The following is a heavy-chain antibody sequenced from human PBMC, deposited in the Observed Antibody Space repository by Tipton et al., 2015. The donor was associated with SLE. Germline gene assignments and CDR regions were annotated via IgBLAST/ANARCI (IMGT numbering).Heavy chain of an antibody. CDR3: ARGDGYNFDY. D-gene: IGHD5-24*01. V-gene: IGHV4-39*07. CDR2: IYHSGST. Sequence: TLSLTCTVSGGSVSSGSYYWSWIRQPPGKGLEWIGSIYHSGSTYYNPSLKSRVTISVDTSKNQFSLKLSSVTAADTAVYYCARGDGYNFDYWGQGTLVTVSS. J-gene: IGHJ4*02. CDR1: GGSVSSGSYY.